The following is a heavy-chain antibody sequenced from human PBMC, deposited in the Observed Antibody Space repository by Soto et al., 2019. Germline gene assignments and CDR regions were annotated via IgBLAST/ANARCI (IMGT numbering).Heavy chain of an antibody. CDR2: INHSGST. V-gene: IGHV4-34*01. J-gene: IGHJ6*02. Sequence: SETLSLTCAVYGGSFSGYYWSWIRQPPGKGLEWIGEINHSGSTNYNPSLKSRVTISVDTSKNQFSLKLSSVTAADTAVYYCARTTKYYHYYGMDVWGQGTTVTVSS. CDR1: GGSFSGYY. CDR3: ARTTKYYHYYGMDV. D-gene: IGHD4-17*01.